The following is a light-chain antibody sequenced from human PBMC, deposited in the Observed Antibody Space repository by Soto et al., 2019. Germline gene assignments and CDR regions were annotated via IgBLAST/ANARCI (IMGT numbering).Light chain of an antibody. CDR3: LLSYNGPYV. CDR1: TGAVTSGHY. Sequence: QAVVTQEPSLTVSPGGTVTLTCGSSTGAVTSGHYPSWFQQKPGQAPRTLIYETTNRHSWTPARFSGSLLGGKAALTLSGAQPEDEAEYYCLLSYNGPYVFGTGTKLTVL. J-gene: IGLJ1*01. CDR2: ETT. V-gene: IGLV7-46*01.